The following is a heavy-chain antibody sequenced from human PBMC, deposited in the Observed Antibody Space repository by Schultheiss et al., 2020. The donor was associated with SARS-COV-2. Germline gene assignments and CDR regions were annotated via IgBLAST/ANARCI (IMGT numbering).Heavy chain of an antibody. CDR1: GGSISSSTYF. J-gene: IGHJ5*02. CDR3: ARGGEGVAVAGKGVNWFDP. D-gene: IGHD6-19*01. Sequence: SETLSLTCTVSGGSISSSTYFWTWIRQPAGKGLEWIGEINHSGSTNYNPSLKSRVTISVDTSKNHFSLKLSAVTAADTAVYYCARGGEGVAVAGKGVNWFDPWGQGTLVTVSS. V-gene: IGHV4-39*07. CDR2: INHSGST.